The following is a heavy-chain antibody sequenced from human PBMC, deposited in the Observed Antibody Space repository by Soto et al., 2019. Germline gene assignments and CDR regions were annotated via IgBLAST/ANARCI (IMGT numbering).Heavy chain of an antibody. CDR1: GFTFTRYS. CDR2: ISSTTNYI. J-gene: IGHJ4*02. CDR3: ARESEDLTSKFDY. Sequence: VGSLRLSCAASGFTFTRYSMNWVRQAPGKGLEWVLSISSTTNYIYYADSMKGRFTVSRDNAKNSVYLEMNSLSAEDTAVYYCARESEDLTSKFDYWGQGTLVTVSS. V-gene: IGHV3-21*01.